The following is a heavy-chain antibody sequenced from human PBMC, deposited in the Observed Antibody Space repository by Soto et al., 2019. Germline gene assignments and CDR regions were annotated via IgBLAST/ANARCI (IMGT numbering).Heavy chain of an antibody. V-gene: IGHV4-59*01. CDR3: ARLPTYGGPTGYYYYGMDV. D-gene: IGHD4-17*01. CDR2: IYYSGST. CDR1: GGSISSYY. Sequence: SETLSLTXTVSGGSISSYYWSWIRQPPGKGLEWIGYIYYSGSTNYNPSLKSRVTISVDTSKNQFSLKLSSVTAADTAVYYCARLPTYGGPTGYYYYGMDVWGQGTTVTVSS. J-gene: IGHJ6*02.